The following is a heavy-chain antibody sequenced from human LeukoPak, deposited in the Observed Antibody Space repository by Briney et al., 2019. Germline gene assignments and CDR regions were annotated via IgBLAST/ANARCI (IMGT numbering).Heavy chain of an antibody. CDR1: GVSVNSYF. V-gene: IGHV3-53*01. CDR3: ARGRGGD. CDR2: ISLEGLT. Sequence: GGSLRLSCAVSGVSVNSYFMGWVRQAPGKGLEWVSLISLEGLTYHADSVNGRFTISRDNSKNTLYLQMNSLRADDTAFYYCARGRGGDWGQGALVTVSS. J-gene: IGHJ4*02. D-gene: IGHD2-15*01.